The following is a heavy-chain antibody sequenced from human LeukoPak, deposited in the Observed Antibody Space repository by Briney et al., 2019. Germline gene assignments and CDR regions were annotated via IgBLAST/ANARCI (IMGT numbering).Heavy chain of an antibody. CDR3: ARDPGSLPAAIGYCYYGMDV. V-gene: IGHV3-9*01. CDR2: ISWNSGRI. J-gene: IGHJ6*02. Sequence: GGSLRLSCAASGFIFENYAMHWVRQAPGKGLEWVSGISWNSGRIGYADSVKGRFTISRDNAKNSLYLQMNSPKTEDTALYYCARDPGSLPAAIGYCYYGMDVWGQGTTVTVSS. CDR1: GFIFENYA. D-gene: IGHD2-2*02.